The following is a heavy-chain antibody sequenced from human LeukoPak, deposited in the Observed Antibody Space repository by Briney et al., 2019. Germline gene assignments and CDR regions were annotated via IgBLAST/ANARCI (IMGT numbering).Heavy chain of an antibody. CDR3: ARDSDFWSGYYSFDY. D-gene: IGHD3-3*01. CDR1: GYTFTSYG. Sequence: ASVKVSCKAPGYTFTSYGISWVRQAPGQGLEWMGWISAYNGNTNYAQKLQGRVTMTTDTSTSTAYMELRSLRSDDTAVYYCARDSDFWSGYYSFDYWGQGTLVTVSS. J-gene: IGHJ4*02. V-gene: IGHV1-18*01. CDR2: ISAYNGNT.